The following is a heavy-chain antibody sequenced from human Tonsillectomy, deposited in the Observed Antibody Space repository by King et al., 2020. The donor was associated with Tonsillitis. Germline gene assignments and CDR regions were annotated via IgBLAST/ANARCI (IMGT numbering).Heavy chain of an antibody. CDR2: ISYDGSNK. D-gene: IGHD4-17*01. V-gene: IGHV3-30*18. CDR1: GFTFSSYG. CDR3: AKMGPNYYGDYDFGIDY. J-gene: IGHJ4*02. Sequence: VQLVESGGGVVQSGRSLRLSCAASGFTFSSYGMHWVRQAPGKGLEWVAVISYDGSNKYYVDSVKGRFTISRDNSKNTLYLQMNSLRAEDTAVYYCAKMGPNYYGDYDFGIDYWGQGTLVTVSS.